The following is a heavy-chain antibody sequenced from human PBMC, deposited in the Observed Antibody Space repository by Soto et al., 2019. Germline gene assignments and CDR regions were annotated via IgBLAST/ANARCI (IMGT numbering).Heavy chain of an antibody. Sequence: QITLKESGPTLVKPTQTLTLTCTFSGFSFSTSGVGVGWIRQPPGKALEWIALIYWDDDKRYSPSLRSRITITKDTSKNQVVLTMTNMDPVDTATYYCAHRRGPGHLDLWGRGTLVTVSS. CDR1: GFSFSTSGVG. J-gene: IGHJ2*01. V-gene: IGHV2-5*02. CDR3: AHRRGPGHLDL. CDR2: IYWDDDK.